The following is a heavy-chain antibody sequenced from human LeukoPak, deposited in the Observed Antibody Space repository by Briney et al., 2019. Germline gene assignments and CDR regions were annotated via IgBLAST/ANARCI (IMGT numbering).Heavy chain of an antibody. J-gene: IGHJ5*02. Sequence: ASVKVSCKTSGYIFTNYGLSWVRQAPGQGLEWMGWISAYNGNTNYAQKLQGRVTMTTDTSTSTAYMELRSLRSDDTAMYYCARDLSVGATSSSWFDPWGQGTLVTVSS. V-gene: IGHV1-18*01. CDR3: ARDLSVGATSSSWFDP. D-gene: IGHD1-26*01. CDR2: ISAYNGNT. CDR1: GYIFTNYG.